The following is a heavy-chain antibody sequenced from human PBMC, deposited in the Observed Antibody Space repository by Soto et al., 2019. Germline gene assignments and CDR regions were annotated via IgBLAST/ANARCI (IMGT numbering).Heavy chain of an antibody. D-gene: IGHD2-8*02. CDR3: ASLFCTGLACSRGGYRVFDY. CDR1: EFTFSQDW. V-gene: IGHV3-7*01. CDR2: IKEDVSEK. J-gene: IGHJ4*02. Sequence: EVQLVESGGGLVQPGGSLRLSCTASEFTFSQDWLTWVRQTPGRGLEWVANIKEDVSEKNYVDNVRGRLTISKDNGKNSLFLQMNSLRVEDMAVYYCASLFCTGLACSRGGYRVFDYWGQGTVVTVSS.